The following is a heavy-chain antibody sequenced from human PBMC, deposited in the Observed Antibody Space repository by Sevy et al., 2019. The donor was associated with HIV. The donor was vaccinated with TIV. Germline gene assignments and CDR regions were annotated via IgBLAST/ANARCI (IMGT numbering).Heavy chain of an antibody. CDR2: IRNKAFGGTA. V-gene: IGHV3-49*03. Sequence: GGSLRLSCTGSGFVFDDYAMSWCRQAPGKGLEWLGFIRNKAFGGTAEYAASVKGRFTISRDYSKSIAYLEMNRLQIEDTAVYYCSTRYAYDKSGWGQGTLVTVSS. CDR1: GFVFDDYA. D-gene: IGHD3-22*01. J-gene: IGHJ1*01. CDR3: STRYAYDKSG.